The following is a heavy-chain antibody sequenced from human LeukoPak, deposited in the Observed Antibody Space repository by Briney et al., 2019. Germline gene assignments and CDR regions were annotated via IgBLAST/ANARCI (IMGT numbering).Heavy chain of an antibody. Sequence: GGSLRLSCEASGFTLSSHWMSWVRQAPGKGLEWLGNINQDGSEKNSVDSVKGRFTISRDNGKNSLYLQMNSLRADDMAVYYCGKIIGFYGTYRYDSWGQGILVNVSS. D-gene: IGHD3-16*02. CDR1: GFTLSSHW. CDR2: INQDGSEK. V-gene: IGHV3-7*01. J-gene: IGHJ4*02. CDR3: GKIIGFYGTYRYDS.